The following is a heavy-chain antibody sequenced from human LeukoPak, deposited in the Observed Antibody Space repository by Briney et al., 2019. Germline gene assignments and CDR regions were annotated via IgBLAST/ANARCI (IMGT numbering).Heavy chain of an antibody. CDR2: IYPSGNT. D-gene: IGHD2-2*01. CDR1: GASINTYS. J-gene: IGHJ5*02. CDR3: ARDLDLRYCSIATCSGNWFDP. V-gene: IGHV4-4*07. Sequence: ASETLSLTCTVSGASINTYSWTWIRQPAGKGLEWIGRIYPSGNTNYSPSLKSRLTMSIDTSKSQFSLNLSSATAADTAVYYCARDLDLRYCSIATCSGNWFDPWGQGTLVTVSS.